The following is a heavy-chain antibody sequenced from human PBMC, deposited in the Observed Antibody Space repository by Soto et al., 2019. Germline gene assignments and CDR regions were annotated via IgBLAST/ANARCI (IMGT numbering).Heavy chain of an antibody. Sequence: QVQLVESGGGVVQPGRSLRLSCAASGFTFSSYAMHWVRQAPGKGLEWVAVISYDGSNKYYADSVKGRFTISRDNSKNTLYLQMNSLRAEDTAVYYCARSEWELPRFDYWGQGTLVTVSS. CDR3: ARSEWELPRFDY. CDR2: ISYDGSNK. J-gene: IGHJ4*02. D-gene: IGHD1-26*01. V-gene: IGHV3-30-3*01. CDR1: GFTFSSYA.